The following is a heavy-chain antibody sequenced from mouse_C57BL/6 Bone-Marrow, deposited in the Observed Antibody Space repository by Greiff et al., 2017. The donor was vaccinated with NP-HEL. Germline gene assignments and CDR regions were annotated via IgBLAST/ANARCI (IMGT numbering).Heavy chain of an antibody. J-gene: IGHJ1*03. Sequence: VQLQQPGAELVMPGASVKLSCKASGYTFTSYWMHWVKQRPGQGLEWIGEIDPSDSYTNYNQKFKGKSTLTVDKSSSTAYMQLSSLTSEDSAVYYCAREARTGTGWYFDVWGTGTTVTVSS. CDR3: AREARTGTGWYFDV. D-gene: IGHD4-1*01. CDR2: IDPSDSYT. V-gene: IGHV1-69*01. CDR1: GYTFTSYW.